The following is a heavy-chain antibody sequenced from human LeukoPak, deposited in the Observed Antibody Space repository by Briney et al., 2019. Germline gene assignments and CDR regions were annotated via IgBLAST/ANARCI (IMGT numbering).Heavy chain of an antibody. V-gene: IGHV4-59*12. CDR2: IYYSGST. Sequence: SETLSLTCTVSGDSISSYYWSWIRQPPGKGLEWIGYIYYSGSTNYNPSLKSRVTISVDTSKNQFSLKLSSVTAADTAVYYCARGVRSSTSFDYWGQGTLVTVSS. CDR3: ARGVRSSTSFDY. CDR1: GDSISSYY. D-gene: IGHD2-2*01. J-gene: IGHJ4*02.